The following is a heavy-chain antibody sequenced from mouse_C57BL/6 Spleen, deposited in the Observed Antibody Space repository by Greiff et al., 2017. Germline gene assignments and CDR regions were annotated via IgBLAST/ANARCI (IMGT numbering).Heavy chain of an antibody. J-gene: IGHJ2*01. D-gene: IGHD2-10*01. V-gene: IGHV5-16*01. CDR1: GFTFSDYY. CDR2: INYDGSST. Sequence: EVQLVESEGGLVQPGSSMKLSCTASGFTFSDYYMAWVRQVPEKGLEWVANINYDGSSTYYLDSLKSRFIISRDNAKNILYLQMSSLKSEDTATYYCARAYYGNSFDYWGQGTTLTVSS. CDR3: ARAYYGNSFDY.